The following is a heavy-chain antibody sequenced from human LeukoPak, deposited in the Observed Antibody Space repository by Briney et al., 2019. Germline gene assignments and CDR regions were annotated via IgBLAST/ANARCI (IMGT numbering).Heavy chain of an antibody. CDR1: GFTFSSYG. V-gene: IGHV3-30*02. CDR2: IRYDGSNK. Sequence: GGSLRLSRAASGFTFSSYGMHWVRQAPGKGLEWVAFIRYDGSNKYYADSVKGRFTISRDNSKNTLYLQMNSLRAEDTAVYYCAKDRGASGPAAFDIWGQGTMVTVSS. D-gene: IGHD3-10*01. CDR3: AKDRGASGPAAFDI. J-gene: IGHJ3*02.